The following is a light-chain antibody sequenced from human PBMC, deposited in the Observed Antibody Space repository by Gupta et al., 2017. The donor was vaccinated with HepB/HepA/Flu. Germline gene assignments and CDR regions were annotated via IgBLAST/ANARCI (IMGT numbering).Light chain of an antibody. CDR2: DVT. CDR1: SSDVGAYNF. J-gene: IGLJ3*02. V-gene: IGLV2-14*01. Sequence: QSALHPPAPVYGSPGQSLTLSCTGTSSDVGAYNFVSWHQQHPGKAPKLMIDDVTNRPSGVSNRFSGSKSGNTASLSISGLQAEDEADYYCSSYTTSSTWVFGGGTKLTVL. CDR3: SSYTTSSTWV.